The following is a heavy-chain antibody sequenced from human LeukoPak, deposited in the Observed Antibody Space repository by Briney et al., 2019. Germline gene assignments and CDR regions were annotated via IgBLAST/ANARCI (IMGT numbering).Heavy chain of an antibody. CDR2: ISSSSSTI. J-gene: IGHJ5*02. Sequence: GGSLRLSCAASGFTFSSYSMNWVRQAPGKGLEWVSYISSSSSTIYYADSVKGRFTISRDNAKNSLYLQMNSLRAEDTAVYYCARDLSSIAARPLEGLDPWGQGTLVTVSS. V-gene: IGHV3-48*01. D-gene: IGHD6-6*01. CDR1: GFTFSSYS. CDR3: ARDLSSIAARPLEGLDP.